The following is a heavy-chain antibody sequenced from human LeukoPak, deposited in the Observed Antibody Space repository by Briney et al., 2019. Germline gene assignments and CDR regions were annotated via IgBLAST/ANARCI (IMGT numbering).Heavy chain of an antibody. D-gene: IGHD3-3*01. Sequence: GGSLRLSCAASGFTFSSYAMSWVRQAPGKGLEWVSAISGSGGSTYYADSVKGRFTISRDNPKNTLYLQMNSLRAEDTAVYYCAKDAQTHFGVVIMVVMPYDIWGQGTMVTVSS. CDR3: AKDAQTHFGVVIMVVMPYDI. V-gene: IGHV3-23*01. CDR1: GFTFSSYA. J-gene: IGHJ3*02. CDR2: ISGSGGST.